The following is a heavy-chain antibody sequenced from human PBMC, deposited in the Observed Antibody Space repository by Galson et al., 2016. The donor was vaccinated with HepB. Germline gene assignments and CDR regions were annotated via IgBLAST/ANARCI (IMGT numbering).Heavy chain of an antibody. CDR3: VRASGDIVATLTFDH. D-gene: IGHD5-12*01. Sequence: SVKVSCKASGYTFTSYGISWVRQAPGQGLEWMGWNSAYNGNTNYAQKLQGRVTMTTDTSTSTAYMELRRLVSDDTAVYYCVRASGDIVATLTFDHWGQGTLVTVSS. CDR1: GYTFTSYG. J-gene: IGHJ4*02. CDR2: NSAYNGNT. V-gene: IGHV1-18*01.